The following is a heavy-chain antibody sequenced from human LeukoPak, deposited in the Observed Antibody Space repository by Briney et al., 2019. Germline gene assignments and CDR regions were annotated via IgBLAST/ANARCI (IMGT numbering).Heavy chain of an antibody. D-gene: IGHD1-26*01. Sequence: GESLKISCKGSGYSFTSYWIGWVRQMPGKGLEWMGIIYPGDSDTRYSPSFQGQVTISADKSISTAYLQWSSLKASDTAMYYCARQGGSYLYYYYMDVWGKGTTVTVS. CDR3: ARQGGSYLYYYYMDV. V-gene: IGHV5-51*01. CDR1: GYSFTSYW. CDR2: IYPGDSDT. J-gene: IGHJ6*03.